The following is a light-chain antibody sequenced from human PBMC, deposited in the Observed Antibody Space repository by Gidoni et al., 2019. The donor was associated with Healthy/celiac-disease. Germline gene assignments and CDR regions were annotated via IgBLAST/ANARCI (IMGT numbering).Light chain of an antibody. V-gene: IGLV2-8*01. Sequence: QSALTQPPHASGSPGQSVTISCTGTSSDVGGYNYVSWYQQHPGKAPKLMIYEVSKRPSGVPDRFSGSKSGNTASLTVSGLQAEDEADYYCSSYAGSNNHVVFGGGTKLTVL. CDR3: SSYAGSNNHVV. J-gene: IGLJ2*01. CDR2: EVS. CDR1: SSDVGGYNY.